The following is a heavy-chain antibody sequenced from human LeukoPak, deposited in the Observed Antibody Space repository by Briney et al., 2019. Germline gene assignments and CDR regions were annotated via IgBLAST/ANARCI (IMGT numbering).Heavy chain of an antibody. CDR3: ARSLSGSWYVEWFDP. CDR2: IYYSGST. J-gene: IGHJ5*02. CDR1: GGSISSGDYY. D-gene: IGHD6-13*01. Sequence: PSETLSLTCTVSGGSISSGDYYWSWIRQPPGKGLEWIGYIYYSGSTYYNPSLKSRVTISVDTSKNQFSLKLSSVTAADTAVYYCARSLSGSWYVEWFDPWGQGTLVTVSS. V-gene: IGHV4-30-4*02.